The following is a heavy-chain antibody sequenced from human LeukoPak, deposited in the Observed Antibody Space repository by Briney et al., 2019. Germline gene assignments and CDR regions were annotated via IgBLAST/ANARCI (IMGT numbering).Heavy chain of an antibody. J-gene: IGHJ4*02. CDR2: IIPILGIA. CDR1: GGTFSSYA. Sequence: ASVKVSCKASGGTFSSYAISWVRQAPGQGLEWMGRIIPILGIANYAQKFQGRVTITADKSTSTAYMELSSLRSEDTAVYYCAKRKLPSSGGYFDYWGQGTLVTVSS. CDR3: AKRKLPSSGGYFDY. V-gene: IGHV1-69*04. D-gene: IGHD2-8*02.